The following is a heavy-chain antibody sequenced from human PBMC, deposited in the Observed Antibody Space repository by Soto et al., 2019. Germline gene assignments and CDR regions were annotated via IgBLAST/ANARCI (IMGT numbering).Heavy chain of an antibody. J-gene: IGHJ4*02. CDR1: GYSFGTYG. D-gene: IGHD2-15*01. CDR2: ISAYSGST. V-gene: IGHV1-18*01. CDR3: ARHIVCSNGNCYNDF. Sequence: QLVQSGPQVKKPGASVRVSCKASGYSFGTYGLSWVRQAPGQGLEWMGWISAYSGSTSYAQNFQDRVTLTTDTTTSTGYLELSSLRSDDTAIYYCARHIVCSNGNCYNDFWGQGTLVTVSS.